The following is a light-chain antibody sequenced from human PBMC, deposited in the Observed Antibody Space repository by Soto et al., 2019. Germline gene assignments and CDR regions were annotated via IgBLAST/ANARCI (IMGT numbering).Light chain of an antibody. Sequence: EIVLTQSPGTLSLSPGERATLSCRASQSVSSSYLAWYQQTPGQAPRLLIYAASSRATGIPDRFSGSGSGTDFTLTINRLEPEDFAVYYRQLYGISPQFGQGTRLEIK. V-gene: IGKV3-20*01. CDR1: QSVSSSY. CDR3: QLYGISPQ. CDR2: AAS. J-gene: IGKJ5*01.